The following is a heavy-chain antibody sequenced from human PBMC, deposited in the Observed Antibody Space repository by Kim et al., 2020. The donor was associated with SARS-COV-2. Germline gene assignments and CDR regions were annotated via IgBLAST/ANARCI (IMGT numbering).Heavy chain of an antibody. CDR1: GGSFSGYY. D-gene: IGHD1-26*01. CDR3: ARGWELDY. V-gene: IGHV4-34*01. CDR2: INHSGST. Sequence: SETLSLTCAVYGGSFSGYYWSWIRQPPGKGLEWIGEINHSGSTNYNPSLKSRVTISVDTSKNQFSLKLSSVTAADTAVYYCARGWELDYWGQGNLVTVSS. J-gene: IGHJ4*02.